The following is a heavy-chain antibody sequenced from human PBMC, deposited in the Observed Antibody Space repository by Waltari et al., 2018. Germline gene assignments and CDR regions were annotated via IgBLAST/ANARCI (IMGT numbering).Heavy chain of an antibody. Sequence: EVQLVESGGGLVQPGGSLRLSCEASGFTFSDHYMDWVRQAPGKGLEWVGRTKNEAPSYTTEYVASVKGRFTISRDNAKNSLYLQMNSLRAEDTAVYYCASSNYGGNGPDYWGQGTLVTVSS. J-gene: IGHJ4*02. CDR3: ASSNYGGNGPDY. D-gene: IGHD2-15*01. CDR1: GFTFSDHY. CDR2: TKNEAPSYTT. V-gene: IGHV3-72*01.